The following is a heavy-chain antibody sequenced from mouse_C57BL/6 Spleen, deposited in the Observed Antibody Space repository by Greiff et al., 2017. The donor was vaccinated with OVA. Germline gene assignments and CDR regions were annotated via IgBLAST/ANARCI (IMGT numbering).Heavy chain of an antibody. J-gene: IGHJ1*03. CDR3: TTLLHRYFDV. V-gene: IGHV14-4*01. Sequence: EVQLQQSGAELVRPGASVKLSCTASGFNIKDDYMHWVKQRPEQGLEWIGWIEPENGDTEYASKFQGKATITADTSSNTAYLQLSSLTSEDTAVYYCTTLLHRYFDVWGTGTTVTVSS. CDR2: IEPENGDT. D-gene: IGHD2-3*01. CDR1: GFNIKDDY.